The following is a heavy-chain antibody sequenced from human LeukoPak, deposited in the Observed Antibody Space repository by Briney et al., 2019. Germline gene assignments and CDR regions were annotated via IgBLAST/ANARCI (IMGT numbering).Heavy chain of an antibody. J-gene: IGHJ2*01. V-gene: IGHV1-69*04. Sequence: SVKVSCKASGGTFSSYAISRVRQAPGQGLEWMGRIIPILGIANYAQKFQGRVTITADKSTSTAYMELSSLRSEDTAVYYCARDLAAPQCFDLWGRGTLVTVSS. CDR1: GGTFSSYA. D-gene: IGHD6-13*01. CDR2: IIPILGIA. CDR3: ARDLAAPQCFDL.